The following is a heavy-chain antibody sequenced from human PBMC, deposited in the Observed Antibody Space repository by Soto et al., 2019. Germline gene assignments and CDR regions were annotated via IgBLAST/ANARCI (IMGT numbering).Heavy chain of an antibody. J-gene: IGHJ4*02. V-gene: IGHV1-8*01. Sequence: QVQLVQSGAELKKPGASVKVSCKASGYTFSNYDMNWVRQDPGQGPEWIGWVNPNNGDTGYAQKFQGRVTLTTDISTTTAYMELTSLRSEDTAIYYCAKVSRKGSAIDFDYWGQGTLITVSS. CDR1: GYTFSNYD. CDR2: VNPNNGDT. CDR3: AKVSRKGSAIDFDY. D-gene: IGHD3-10*01.